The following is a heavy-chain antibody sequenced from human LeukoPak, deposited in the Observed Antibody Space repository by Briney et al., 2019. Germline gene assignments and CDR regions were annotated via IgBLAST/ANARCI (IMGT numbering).Heavy chain of an antibody. CDR1: GGSISSGSYY. J-gene: IGHJ5*02. Sequence: SETLSLTCTVSGGSISSGSYYWSWIRRPAGKGLEWIGRIYTSGSTNYNPSLKSRVTISVDTSKNQFSLKLSSVTAADTAVYYCARVGSSSWYGDNWFDPWGQGTLVTVSS. CDR3: ARVGSSSWYGDNWFDP. D-gene: IGHD6-13*01. V-gene: IGHV4-61*02. CDR2: IYTSGST.